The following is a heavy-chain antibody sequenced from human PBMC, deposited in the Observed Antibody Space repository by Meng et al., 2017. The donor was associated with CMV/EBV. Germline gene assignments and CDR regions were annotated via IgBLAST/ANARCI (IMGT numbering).Heavy chain of an antibody. D-gene: IGHD3-3*01. Sequence: GESLKISCAASGFTFSSYGMHWVRQAPGKGLEWVAFIRYDGSNKYYADSVKGRFTISRDNSKNTLYLQMNSLRAEDTAVYYCAQAGITIFGVVIRAFDIWGQGTMVTVSS. CDR1: GFTFSSYG. J-gene: IGHJ3*02. V-gene: IGHV3-30*02. CDR3: AQAGITIFGVVIRAFDI. CDR2: IRYDGSNK.